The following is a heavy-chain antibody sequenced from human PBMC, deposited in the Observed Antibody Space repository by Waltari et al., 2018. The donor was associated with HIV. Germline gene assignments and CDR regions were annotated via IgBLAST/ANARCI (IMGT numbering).Heavy chain of an antibody. J-gene: IGHJ3*02. D-gene: IGHD1-26*01. CDR1: GGTLSNNV. Sequence: QVLLVQSGAEVKKPGSSVKVSCKTSGGTLSNNVITWVRQAPGQGLEWREGIIPVFSTADYAQKFRDRVTITADESTTTVYMEVSSLRPDDTAVYYCARDEGLTLGAAGDAFDIWGQGTVVTVSS. CDR3: ARDEGLTLGAAGDAFDI. CDR2: IIPVFSTA. V-gene: IGHV1-69*01.